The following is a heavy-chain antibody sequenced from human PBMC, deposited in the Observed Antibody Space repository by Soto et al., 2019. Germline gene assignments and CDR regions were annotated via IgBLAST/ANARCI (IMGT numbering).Heavy chain of an antibody. V-gene: IGHV4-39*01. CDR2: IFYSGST. D-gene: IGHD3-22*01. J-gene: IGHJ4*02. CDR1: GGSISGRYY. Sequence: SETLSLTCTVSGGSISGRYYWAWIRQPPGKGLEWIGIIFYSGSTYYNPSLKSRVTISVVTSKNQFSLNLNSVTAADTAVYYCARQLDYYDNYGPLDHWGQGTLVTVSS. CDR3: ARQLDYYDNYGPLDH.